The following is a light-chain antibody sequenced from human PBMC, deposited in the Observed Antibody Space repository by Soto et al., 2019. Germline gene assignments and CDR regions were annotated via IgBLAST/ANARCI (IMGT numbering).Light chain of an antibody. CDR3: SSYTTSTSFIL. V-gene: IGLV2-14*01. CDR1: SSDIGNYDF. J-gene: IGLJ2*01. Sequence: QSALTQPASVSGSPGQSITISCTGTSSDIGNYDFVSWYQQVPGTAPKAMIYEVSSRPSGVSNRFSGSKSGNTASLIISGLQAEDEAYYYCSSYTTSTSFILFGGGTKLTVL. CDR2: EVS.